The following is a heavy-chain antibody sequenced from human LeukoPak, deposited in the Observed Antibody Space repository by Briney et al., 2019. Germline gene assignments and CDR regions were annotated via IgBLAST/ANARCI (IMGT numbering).Heavy chain of an antibody. CDR1: GFTFSSYG. J-gene: IGHJ4*02. Sequence: GRSLRLSCAASGFTFSSYGMHWVRQAPGKGLEWVAVISYDGINKNYADSVKGRFTISRDNSKNTLYLQMNSPRAEDTAVYYCAKEGEDRGSFCLDYWGQGSLVTVPA. CDR3: AKEGEDRGSFCLDY. CDR2: ISYDGINK. D-gene: IGHD1-26*01. V-gene: IGHV3-30*18.